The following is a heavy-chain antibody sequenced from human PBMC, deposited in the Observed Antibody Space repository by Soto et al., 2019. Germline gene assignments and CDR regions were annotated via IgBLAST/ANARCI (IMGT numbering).Heavy chain of an antibody. D-gene: IGHD3-22*01. CDR1: GGSISSSSYY. CDR2: IYYSGST. CDR3: ARHAGVITTPIPAFDY. Sequence: KQSQTLSLTCTVSGGSISSSSYYWGWIRQPPGKGLEWIGSIYYSGSTYYNPSLKSRVTISVDTSKNQFSLKLSSVTAADTAVYYCARHAGVITTPIPAFDYWGQGTLVTVSS. V-gene: IGHV4-39*01. J-gene: IGHJ4*02.